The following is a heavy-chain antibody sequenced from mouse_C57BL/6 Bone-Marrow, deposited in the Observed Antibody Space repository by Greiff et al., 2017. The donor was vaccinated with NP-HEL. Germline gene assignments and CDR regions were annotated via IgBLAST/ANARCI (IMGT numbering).Heavy chain of an antibody. V-gene: IGHV3-8*01. CDR2: ISYSGST. CDR3: ARHTLYSNYFDY. CDR1: GYSITSDY. J-gene: IGHJ2*01. D-gene: IGHD2-5*01. Sequence: EVQGVESGPGLAKPSQSLTLSCSVSGYSITSDYWNWIRQFPGNKLEYMGYISYSGSTYYNPSLKSRISITRDTSNTQYYLQLNSVTTEDTASYYCARHTLYSNYFDYWGQGTTLTVSS.